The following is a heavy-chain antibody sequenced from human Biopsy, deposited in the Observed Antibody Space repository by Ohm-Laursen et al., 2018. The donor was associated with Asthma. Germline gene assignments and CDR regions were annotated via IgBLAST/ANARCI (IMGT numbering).Heavy chain of an antibody. Sequence: SQTLSLTCTVSGGSISSSSYYWGWIRQPPGKGLEWIGSICYSGSTYYNPSLKSRVTIFVDTSKNQFFLKLSSVTAADMAVYYCARRITIFGVVAYFDYWGQGTLVTVSS. CDR3: ARRITIFGVVAYFDY. CDR1: GGSISSSSYY. J-gene: IGHJ4*02. D-gene: IGHD3-3*01. V-gene: IGHV4-39*01. CDR2: ICYSGST.